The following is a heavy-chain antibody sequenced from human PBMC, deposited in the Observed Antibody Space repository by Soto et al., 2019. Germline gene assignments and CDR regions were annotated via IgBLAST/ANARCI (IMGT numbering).Heavy chain of an antibody. CDR3: AARTGRGYYYMDV. CDR2: IIPILGIA. J-gene: IGHJ6*03. Sequence: SVKVSCKASGGTFSSYTISWVRQAPGQGLEWMGRIIPILGIANYAQKFQGRVTITADKSTSTAYMELSSLRSEDTAVYYCAARTGRGYYYMDVWGEGTTVTVSS. CDR1: GGTFSSYT. V-gene: IGHV1-69*02.